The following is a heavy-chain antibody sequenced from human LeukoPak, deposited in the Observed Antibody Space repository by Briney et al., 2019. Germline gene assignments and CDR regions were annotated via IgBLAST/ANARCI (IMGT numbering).Heavy chain of an antibody. Sequence: GASVKVSCKASGYTFISYDINWVQQATGQGLEWMGWMNPNTGNTAFAQKFQGRVTMTRDTSISTAYTELSSLRSEDTAVYYCARGQGDILTGYPLPRPRNMDVWGKGTTVTVSS. CDR3: ARGQGDILTGYPLPRPRNMDV. CDR1: GYTFISYD. D-gene: IGHD3-9*01. J-gene: IGHJ6*03. V-gene: IGHV1-8*01. CDR2: MNPNTGNT.